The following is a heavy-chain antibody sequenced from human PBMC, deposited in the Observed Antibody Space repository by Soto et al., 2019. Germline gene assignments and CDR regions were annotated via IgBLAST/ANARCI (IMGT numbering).Heavy chain of an antibody. CDR3: ARGGNVAGHFDY. CDR1: GGSFSGYY. D-gene: IGHD6-19*01. V-gene: IGHV4-34*01. Sequence: SETLSLTCAVYGGSFSGYYWSWIRQPPGKGLEWIGEINHSGSTNYNPSLKSRVTISVDTSKNQFSLKLSSVTAADTAVYYCARGGNVAGHFDYWGQGTLVTVSS. J-gene: IGHJ4*02. CDR2: INHSGST.